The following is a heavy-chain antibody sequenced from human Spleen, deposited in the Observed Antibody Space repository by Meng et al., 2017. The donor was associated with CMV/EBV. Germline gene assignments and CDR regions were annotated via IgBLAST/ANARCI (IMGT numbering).Heavy chain of an antibody. Sequence: KASGYTFTGYYIHWVRQAPGQGLEWMGWINPKSGIANYAQKFQGRVSMTGDTSISTAYMELRRLRYDDTAVYYCARDGATGSSWFDPWGQGTLVTVSS. V-gene: IGHV1-2*02. CDR3: ARDGATGSSWFDP. J-gene: IGHJ5*02. CDR2: INPKSGIA. CDR1: GYTFTGYY.